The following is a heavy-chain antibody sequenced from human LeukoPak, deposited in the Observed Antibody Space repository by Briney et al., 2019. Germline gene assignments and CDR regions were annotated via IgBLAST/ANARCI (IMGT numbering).Heavy chain of an antibody. J-gene: IGHJ4*02. V-gene: IGHV4-39*01. CDR1: GGSISGSISSSRYY. Sequence: SETLSLTCTVSGGSISGSISSSRYYWGWIRQPPGKGLEWIGSVFYSGTTFYNPSLKSRVTISVDTSKNQFSLKLSSVTAADTAMYYCARHADNYDFWTGYLDYWGQGTLVTVSS. CDR3: ARHADNYDFWTGYLDY. D-gene: IGHD3-3*01. CDR2: VFYSGTT.